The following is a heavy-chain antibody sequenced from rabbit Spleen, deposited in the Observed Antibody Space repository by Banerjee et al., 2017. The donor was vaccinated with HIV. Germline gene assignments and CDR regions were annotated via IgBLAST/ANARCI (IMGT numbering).Heavy chain of an antibody. D-gene: IGHD6-1*01. CDR3: ARGDNSQGDGYNM. Sequence: QEQLVESGGGLVQPEGSLTLTCKASGFSFSDRDVMCWVRQAPWKGLEWIACINTATGKAVYANWAKGRFTISKTSSTTVTLQMTSLTAADTATYFCARGDNSQGDGYNMWGPGTLVTVS. V-gene: IGHV1S45*01. J-gene: IGHJ4*01. CDR2: INTATGKA. CDR1: GFSFSDRDV.